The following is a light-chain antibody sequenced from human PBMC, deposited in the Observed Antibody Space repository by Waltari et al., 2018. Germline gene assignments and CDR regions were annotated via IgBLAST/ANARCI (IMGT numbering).Light chain of an antibody. CDR1: TSEVFGYDA. V-gene: IGLV2-11*01. CDR2: SGS. Sequence: QSALTQPRSVSGSPGQPVTIPCTGTTSEVFGYDAVSWYQTHPGKAPKPIIYSGSNRPSGVPDRFSGSKSCNTASLTISGLQAEDEADYYCCSYAGTHTWVFGGGTKLTVL. J-gene: IGLJ2*01. CDR3: CSYAGTHTWV.